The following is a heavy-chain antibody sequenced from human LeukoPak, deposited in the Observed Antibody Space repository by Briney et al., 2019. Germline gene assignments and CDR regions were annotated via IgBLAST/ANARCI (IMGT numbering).Heavy chain of an antibody. V-gene: IGHV3-15*01. CDR3: TSEDQGGFDY. D-gene: IGHD1-26*01. CDR2: IKRKIDGETT. Sequence: GGSLRLSCVASGFTFSNAWMSWVRQAPMKGLEWVGRIKRKIDGETTDYAAPAKGRFTISRDDSKNTLYLQMNSLKTEDTAVYYCTSEDQGGFDYWGRGTLVTVSS. CDR1: GFTFSNAW. J-gene: IGHJ4*02.